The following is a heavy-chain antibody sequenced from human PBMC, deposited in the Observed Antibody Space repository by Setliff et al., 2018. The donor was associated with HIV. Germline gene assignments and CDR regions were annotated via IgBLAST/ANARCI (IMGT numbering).Heavy chain of an antibody. CDR3: ARVINYYDSSPFDY. CDR1: GGSFSGYY. D-gene: IGHD3-22*01. Sequence: NPSETLSLTCAVYGGSFSGYYWSWIRQPPGKGLEWIGEINHSGSTNYNPSLKSRVTISVDTSKNQFSLKLSSVTAADTAVYYCARVINYYDSSPFDYWGQGTLVTVSS. V-gene: IGHV4-34*01. CDR2: INHSGST. J-gene: IGHJ4*02.